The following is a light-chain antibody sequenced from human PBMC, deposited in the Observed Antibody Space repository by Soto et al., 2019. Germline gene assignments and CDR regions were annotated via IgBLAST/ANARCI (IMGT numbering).Light chain of an antibody. Sequence: EIVLTQSPGTLSLSPGERATLSCRASQSVRSSYFAWYQQKPGQAPRLLIFGASTRAIGIPARFSGSGSGTDFTLTISSLQAEDVAVYYCQQYYSTPLTFGGGTKVDIK. CDR2: GAS. V-gene: IGKV3-20*01. CDR3: QQYYSTPLT. J-gene: IGKJ4*01. CDR1: QSVRSSY.